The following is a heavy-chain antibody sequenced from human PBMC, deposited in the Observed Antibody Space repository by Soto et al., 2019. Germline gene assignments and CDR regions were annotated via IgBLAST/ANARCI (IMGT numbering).Heavy chain of an antibody. CDR3: ARVWHSSQTAWSDL. D-gene: IGHD6-19*01. J-gene: IGHJ5*02. Sequence: PSETLSLTCSVSGGSISNYYGIWIRQPPGKGLEWIGYIYYSGSTNYNPSLRGRVTMSIDMSKNQFSLRLSSVTAADTAVYYCARVWHSSQTAWSDLWGQGTLVTVSS. CDR1: GGSISNYY. CDR2: IYYSGST. V-gene: IGHV4-59*01.